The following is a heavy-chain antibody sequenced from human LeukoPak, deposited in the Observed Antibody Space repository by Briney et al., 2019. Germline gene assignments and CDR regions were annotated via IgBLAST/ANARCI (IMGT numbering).Heavy chain of an antibody. Sequence: PSETLSLTCTVSGGSISSGSYYWSWIRQPAGKGLEWIGRIYTSGSTNYNPSLKSRVTMSVDTSKNQFSLKLSSVTAADTAVYYCARDADCSSTSCYLNWFDPWGQGTLVTVSS. CDR2: IYTSGST. J-gene: IGHJ5*02. CDR3: ARDADCSSTSCYLNWFDP. CDR1: GGSISSGSYY. D-gene: IGHD2-2*01. V-gene: IGHV4-61*02.